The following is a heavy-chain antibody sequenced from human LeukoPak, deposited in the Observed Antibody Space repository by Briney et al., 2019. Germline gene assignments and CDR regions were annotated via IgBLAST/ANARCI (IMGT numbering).Heavy chain of an antibody. V-gene: IGHV5-51*01. Sequence: GESLKISGKGSGYSFTSYWIGWVRQMPGKGLEWMGIIYPGDSDTRYSPSFQGQVTISADKSISTAYLQWSSLKASDTAMYYCASFGSYYYDSSAPGDYWGQGTLVTVSS. CDR2: IYPGDSDT. J-gene: IGHJ4*02. CDR3: ASFGSYYYDSSAPGDY. D-gene: IGHD3-22*01. CDR1: GYSFTSYW.